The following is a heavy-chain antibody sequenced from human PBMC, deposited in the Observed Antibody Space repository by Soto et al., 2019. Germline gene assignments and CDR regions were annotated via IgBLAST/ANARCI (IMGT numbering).Heavy chain of an antibody. D-gene: IGHD3-10*01. V-gene: IGHV4-4*02. Sequence: SETLSLTCAVSGGSISSSNWWSWVRQPPGKGLEWIGYIYYSGSTNYNPSLKSRVTISVDTSKNQFSLKLSSVTAADTAVYYCARVWGGAFDIWGQGTMVTVSS. J-gene: IGHJ3*02. CDR1: GGSISSSNW. CDR3: ARVWGGAFDI. CDR2: IYYSGST.